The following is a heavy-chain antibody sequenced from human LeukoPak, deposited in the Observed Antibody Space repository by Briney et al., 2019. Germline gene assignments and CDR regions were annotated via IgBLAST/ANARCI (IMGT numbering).Heavy chain of an antibody. CDR2: ICPDGTGI. CDR3: VRDFRSADY. Sequence: PGGYLSLSCAASGFIFSFYCMHWVRPALGKGPMWVSRICPDGTGISYADSVKARFTTSRDNAKNTVYLQMNSLREEDTAVYYCVRDFRSADYWGQGTLVTVSS. V-gene: IGHV3-74*01. CDR1: GFIFSFYC. J-gene: IGHJ4*02.